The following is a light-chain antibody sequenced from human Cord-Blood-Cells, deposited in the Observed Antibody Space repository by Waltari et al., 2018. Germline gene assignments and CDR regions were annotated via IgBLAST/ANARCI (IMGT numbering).Light chain of an antibody. CDR2: DAS. V-gene: IGKV1-33*01. Sequence: DIQMTQSPSSLSASVGDRVTITCQASQAIRNYFNWDQQKPGKAPKLLIYDASNLETGVPSRFRGSGSGTDFTFPISSLQPEDIATYYCQQYDNLPFTCGPGTKVDIK. CDR3: QQYDNLPFT. J-gene: IGKJ3*01. CDR1: QAIRNY.